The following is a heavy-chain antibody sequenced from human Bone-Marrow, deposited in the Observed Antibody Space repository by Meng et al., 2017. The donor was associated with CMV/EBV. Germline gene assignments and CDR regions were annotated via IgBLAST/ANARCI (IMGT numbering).Heavy chain of an antibody. V-gene: IGHV4-34*01. CDR3: ARGRGLFWSGYFIFDY. Sequence: ESLKISCAVYGGSFSGYYWSWIRQPPGKGLEWIGEINHSGSTNYNPSLKSRVTISVDTSKNQFSLKLSSVTAADTAVYYCARGRGLFWSGYFIFDYWGQGTRVTVSS. D-gene: IGHD3-3*01. CDR2: INHSGST. CDR1: GGSFSGYY. J-gene: IGHJ4*02.